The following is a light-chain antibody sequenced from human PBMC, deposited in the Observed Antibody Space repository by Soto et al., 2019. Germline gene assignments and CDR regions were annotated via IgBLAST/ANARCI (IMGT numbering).Light chain of an antibody. J-gene: IGKJ1*01. V-gene: IGKV1-5*01. CDR2: DAS. CDR3: QHYSLVWA. CDR1: QSISDR. Sequence: DIQITQSPSTLSASVGDRVTITCRASQSISDRLAWYQQKPGKAPKLLIYDASTLESGVPSRLSGSGSGTEFTITITSLQPDDFAIYLCQHYSLVWAFGQGTKVDI.